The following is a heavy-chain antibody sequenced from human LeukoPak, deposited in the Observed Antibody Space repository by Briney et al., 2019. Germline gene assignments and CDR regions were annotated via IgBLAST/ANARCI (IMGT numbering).Heavy chain of an antibody. V-gene: IGHV4-39*07. CDR2: IHYSGST. J-gene: IGHJ3*02. Sequence: SETLSLTCTVSGGSISYSSYYWGWIRQPPGKGLEWIGSIHYSGSTYYNPSLKSRVTISVDTSKNQFSLKLSSVTAADTAVYYCARERIVRYSSSWYKVRDAFDIWGQGTMVTVSS. CDR1: GGSISYSSYY. D-gene: IGHD6-13*01. CDR3: ARERIVRYSSSWYKVRDAFDI.